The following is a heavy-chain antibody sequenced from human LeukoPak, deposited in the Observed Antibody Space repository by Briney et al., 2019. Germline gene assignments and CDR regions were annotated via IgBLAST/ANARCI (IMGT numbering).Heavy chain of an antibody. CDR2: ISGYNGNT. J-gene: IGHJ4*02. CDR1: GYSFTSYG. D-gene: IGHD3-22*01. CDR3: ARERAYYYDSSAYYRDF. Sequence: GASVKVSCNASGYSFTSYGISWVRQAPGQGLEWMGWISGYNGNTNYAQRLQGRVTMTTDTSTSTAYMELRSLSSDDTAVYYCARERAYYYDSSAYYRDFWGQGTLVTVSS. V-gene: IGHV1-18*01.